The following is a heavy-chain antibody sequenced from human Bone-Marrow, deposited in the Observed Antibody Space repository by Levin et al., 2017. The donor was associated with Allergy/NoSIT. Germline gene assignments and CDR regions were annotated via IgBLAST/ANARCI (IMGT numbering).Heavy chain of an antibody. J-gene: IGHJ3*02. CDR3: AGIAARDPGVEVDGIRGAFDI. CDR1: GGSISSGGYY. D-gene: IGHD5-24*01. V-gene: IGHV4-31*03. Sequence: SETLSLTCTVSGGSISSGGYYWSWIRQLPGKGLEWIGYIFYSGSTYYNQSLKSRITLLIDTSQNQFSLQLRSVTAADTAMYYCAGIAARDPGVEVDGIRGAFDIWGQGTMVTVSS. CDR2: IFYSGST.